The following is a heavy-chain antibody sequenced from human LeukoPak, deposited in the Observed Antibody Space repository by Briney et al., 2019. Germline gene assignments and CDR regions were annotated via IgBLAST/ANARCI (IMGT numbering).Heavy chain of an antibody. CDR3: GFSGYYYGEFYYYYYGMGV. CDR1: GGTFSSYA. J-gene: IGHJ6*02. CDR2: IIPIFGTA. D-gene: IGHD3-22*01. V-gene: IGHV1-69*13. Sequence: SVKVSCKASGGTFSSYAISWVRRAPGQGLEWMGGIIPIFGTANYAQKFQGRVTITADESTSTAYMELSSLRSEDTAVYYCGFSGYYYGEFYYYYYGMGVWGQGTTVTVSS.